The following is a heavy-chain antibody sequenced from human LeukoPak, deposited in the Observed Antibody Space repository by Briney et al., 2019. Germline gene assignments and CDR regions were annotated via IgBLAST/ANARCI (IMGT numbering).Heavy chain of an antibody. Sequence: GGSLRLSCAASGFTFSSYSMNWVRQAPGKGLEWVSSISSSSSTIYYADSVKGRFTISRGNSKNTLYLQMNSLRAEDMALYYCARASSGSQTRGLGDYWGQGTLVTVSS. CDR2: ISSSSSTI. CDR1: GFTFSSYS. CDR3: ARASSGSQTRGLGDY. D-gene: IGHD3-10*01. J-gene: IGHJ4*02. V-gene: IGHV3-21*04.